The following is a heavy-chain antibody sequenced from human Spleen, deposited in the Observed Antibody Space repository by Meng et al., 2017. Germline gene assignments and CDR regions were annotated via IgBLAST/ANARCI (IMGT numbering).Heavy chain of an antibody. J-gene: IGHJ4*02. CDR2: ISVGGDRT. CDR3: AKHRNDPYSFDY. V-gene: IGHV3-23*01. CDR1: GFTFSNYA. Sequence: GESLKISCAASGFTFSNYAMSWVRQAPGKGLEWVSIISVGGDRTYFADSVKGRFTVSRDDSKNTVLLQLHSLRAEDTALYYCAKHRNDPYSFDYWGQGALVTVSS.